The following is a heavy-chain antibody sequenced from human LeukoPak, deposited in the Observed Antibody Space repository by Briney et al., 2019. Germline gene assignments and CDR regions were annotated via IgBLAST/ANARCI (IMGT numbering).Heavy chain of an antibody. J-gene: IGHJ4*02. CDR2: INHSGGT. Sequence: PSETLSLTCAVSGGSLSGYYWSWIRQPPGKGLEWIGDINHSGGTSYSPSLKSRVTISVDTSKNQFSLNLNSVTAADTAVYFCARFSGSEPVDSWGQGTLVTVSS. CDR1: GGSLSGYY. CDR3: ARFSGSEPVDS. D-gene: IGHD3-10*01. V-gene: IGHV4-34*01.